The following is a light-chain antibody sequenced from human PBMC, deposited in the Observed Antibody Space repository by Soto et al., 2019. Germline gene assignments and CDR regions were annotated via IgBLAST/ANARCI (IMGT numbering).Light chain of an antibody. Sequence: EIQLTQSPSFLSASIGDRVTITCRASQDFSRWLAWCQQKPGKAPKLLIFQASRLQNGVPSRFSGSGSGTDFPLTISNLQPDDSATYYCQQYDAYFWTFGQGTKVDI. J-gene: IGKJ1*01. V-gene: IGKV1-5*03. CDR2: QAS. CDR1: QDFSRW. CDR3: QQYDAYFWT.